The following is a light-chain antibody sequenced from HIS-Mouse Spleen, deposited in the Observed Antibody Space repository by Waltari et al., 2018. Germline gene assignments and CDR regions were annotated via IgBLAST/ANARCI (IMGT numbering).Light chain of an antibody. CDR2: GKN. V-gene: IGLV3-19*01. CDR3: NSRDSSGNHWV. Sequence: SSELTQDPAVSVALGQTVRITCQGYSLRSYYASWYQKKPGQAPVLVIYGKNNRPSGIPDRFSGSSSGNTASLTITGAQAEDEADYYCNSRDSSGNHWVFGGGTKLTVL. CDR1: SLRSYY. J-gene: IGLJ3*02.